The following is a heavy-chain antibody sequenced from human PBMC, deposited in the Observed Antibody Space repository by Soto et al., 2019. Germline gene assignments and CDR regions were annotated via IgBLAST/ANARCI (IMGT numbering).Heavy chain of an antibody. CDR3: ARQLGHDYINNWFDP. Sequence: GESLKISCKGSGYRFTSYWIAWVRQMPGKGLEWMGIIYPGDSGARYSPSFQGQVTISVDKSISTAYLQWSSLKASDTAIYYCARQLGHDYINNWFDPWGQGTLVTVYS. J-gene: IGHJ5*02. CDR1: GYRFTSYW. D-gene: IGHD4-4*01. CDR2: IYPGDSGA. V-gene: IGHV5-51*01.